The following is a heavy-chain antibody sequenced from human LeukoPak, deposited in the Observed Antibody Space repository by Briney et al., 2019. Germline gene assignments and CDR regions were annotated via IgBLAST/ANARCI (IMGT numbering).Heavy chain of an antibody. V-gene: IGHV1-69*13. CDR2: IIPIFGTA. D-gene: IGHD3-22*01. Sequence: SVKVSCKASGGTFISYAISWVRQAPGQGLEWMGGIIPIFGTANYAQKFQGRVTITADESTSTAHMELSSLRSEDTAVYYCAGGYYDSSGYFVFDYWGQGTLVAVSS. CDR1: GGTFISYA. J-gene: IGHJ4*02. CDR3: AGGYYDSSGYFVFDY.